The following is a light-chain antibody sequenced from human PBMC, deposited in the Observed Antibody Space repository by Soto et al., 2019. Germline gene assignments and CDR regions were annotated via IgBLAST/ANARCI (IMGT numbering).Light chain of an antibody. CDR1: ASMSDC. J-gene: IGKJ1*01. V-gene: IGKV1-5*01. CDR2: AAS. CDR3: QQCHRYLT. Sequence: DIHWTQSPSSLSASVGDSVTITFRASASMSDCLAWYQQKPGKAPKLLIYAASSLQSGVPSRFSGSGSGTEFTLTISSLQPDDIATDYCQQCHRYLTFGQGTKVDIK.